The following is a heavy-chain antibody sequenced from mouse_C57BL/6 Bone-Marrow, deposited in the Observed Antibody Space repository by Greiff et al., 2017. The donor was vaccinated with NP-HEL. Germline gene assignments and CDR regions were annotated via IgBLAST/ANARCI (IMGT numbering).Heavy chain of an antibody. J-gene: IGHJ2*01. D-gene: IGHD1-1*01. CDR1: GYTFTSYW. V-gene: IGHV1-50*01. CDR2: IDPSDSYT. CDR3: ARDYGSSWDYFDY. Sequence: VQLQQSGAELVKPGASVKLSCKASGYTFTSYWMQWVKQRPGQGLEWIGEIDPSDSYTNSNQKFKGKATLTVDTSSSTAYMQLSSLTSEDAAVYYCARDYGSSWDYFDYWGQGTTLTVSS.